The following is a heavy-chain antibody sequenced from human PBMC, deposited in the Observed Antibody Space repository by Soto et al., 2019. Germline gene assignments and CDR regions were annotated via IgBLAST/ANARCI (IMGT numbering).Heavy chain of an antibody. CDR3: AGQMATPDNWFDP. Sequence: SETLSLTCTVSGGSISSGDYYWSWIRQPPGKGLEWIGYIYYSGSTYYNPSLKSRVTISVDTSKNQFSLKLSSVTAADTAVHYCAGQMATPDNWFDPWGQGTLLTVSS. V-gene: IGHV4-30-4*01. J-gene: IGHJ5*02. CDR2: IYYSGST. D-gene: IGHD5-12*01. CDR1: GGSISSGDYY.